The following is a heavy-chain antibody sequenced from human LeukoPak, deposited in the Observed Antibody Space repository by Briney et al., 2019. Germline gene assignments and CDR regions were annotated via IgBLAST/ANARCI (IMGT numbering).Heavy chain of an antibody. D-gene: IGHD2-2*03. V-gene: IGHV3-23*01. CDR1: EFTFSSYA. Sequence: TGGSLRLSCAASEFTFSSYAMSWVRQAPGKGLEWVSGISGSGPYTFYTDSVKGRFTISRDSSKNTLYLQMNSLRAEDTALYYCAKHGYCSGISCFFDFWGQGTLVTVSS. CDR3: AKHGYCSGISCFFDF. CDR2: ISGSGPYT. J-gene: IGHJ4*02.